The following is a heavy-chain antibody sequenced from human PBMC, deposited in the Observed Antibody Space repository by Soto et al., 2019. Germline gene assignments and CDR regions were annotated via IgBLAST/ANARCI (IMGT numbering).Heavy chain of an antibody. CDR1: GFSPSTSGMC. CDR2: IDWDDDK. Sequence: SGPTLVNPTQTLTLTCTFFGFSPSTSGMCVSWIRQPPGKALEWLALIDWDDDKYYSTSLKTRLTISKDTSKNQVVLTMTNMDPVDTATYYCARSPSTRNYYYGMDVWGQGTTVTVSS. CDR3: ARSPSTRNYYYGMDV. J-gene: IGHJ6*02. V-gene: IGHV2-70*01. D-gene: IGHD2-2*01.